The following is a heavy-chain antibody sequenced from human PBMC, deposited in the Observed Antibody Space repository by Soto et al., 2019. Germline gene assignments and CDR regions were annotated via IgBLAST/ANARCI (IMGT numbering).Heavy chain of an antibody. Sequence: PGGSLRLSCAASGFTFSSYAMSWFRESAWNWVYGVFFIRSKAYGGTTEYAASVKGRFTISRDDSKSIAYLQMNSLKTEDTAVYYCTREWIVVVPGRFYYYYGMDVWGQGTTVTVSS. CDR1: GFTFSSYA. CDR3: TREWIVVVPGRFYYYYGMDV. V-gene: IGHV3-49*03. J-gene: IGHJ6*02. D-gene: IGHD2-2*01. CDR2: IRSKAYGGTT.